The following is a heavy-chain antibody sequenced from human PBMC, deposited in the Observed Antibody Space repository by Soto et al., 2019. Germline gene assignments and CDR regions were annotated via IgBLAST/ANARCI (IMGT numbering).Heavy chain of an antibody. D-gene: IGHD3-10*01. CDR2: ISGSGGST. J-gene: IGHJ6*02. CDR3: AKRELTIKARCIGMDV. V-gene: IGHV3-23*01. Sequence: PGGSLRLSCAASGFAFSIYAMSLVRQSPGEGLEWVSAISGSGGSTYYADSVKGRFTISRDNSKNTLYLQMNSLRAEDTAVYYCAKRELTIKARCIGMDVWCPGTRIPLFS. CDR1: GFAFSIYA.